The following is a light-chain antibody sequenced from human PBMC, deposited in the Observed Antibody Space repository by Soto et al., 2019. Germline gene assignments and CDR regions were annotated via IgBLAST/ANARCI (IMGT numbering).Light chain of an antibody. CDR2: EVR. J-gene: IGLJ3*02. V-gene: IGLV2-14*02. CDR3: SSYSRNNTLV. Sequence: QSALTQPASVSGSPGQSITISCTGTSSDVGSYNLVSWYQQHPGKAPKLMIYEVRDRPSGVSSRFSGSKSGNTASLSISGLQAEDEADYFCSSYSRNNTLVFGGGTKLTVL. CDR1: SSDVGSYNL.